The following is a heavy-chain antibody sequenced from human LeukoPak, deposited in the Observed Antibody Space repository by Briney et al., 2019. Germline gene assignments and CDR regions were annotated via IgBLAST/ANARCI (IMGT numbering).Heavy chain of an antibody. J-gene: IGHJ4*02. CDR3: ARSLWFGDLSHFDY. CDR1: GFSFSTSEVA. V-gene: IGHV2-5*01. Sequence: SSPTLVNPTQTLTLTCSFSGFSFSTSEVAVGWIRQPPGKALESLALIYWNDDKRYRPSLQSRLTLTKDTSKNQVVLTMTNMDPVDTATYYCARSLWFGDLSHFDYWGQGTLVTVFS. D-gene: IGHD3-10*01. CDR2: IYWNDDK.